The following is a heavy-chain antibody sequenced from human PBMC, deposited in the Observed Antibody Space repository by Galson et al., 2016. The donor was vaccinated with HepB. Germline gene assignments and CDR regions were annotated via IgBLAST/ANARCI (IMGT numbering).Heavy chain of an antibody. V-gene: IGHV4-34*01. Sequence: SETLSLTCAVYGGSFSNYYWSWIRQPPGKGLEWIGEINHSGSTNYNPSLKSRVTISADTSKNQFSLKLSSVTAADTAVYFCARRRGIWSGYEVYYGMDVWGQGTTVTVSS. D-gene: IGHD3-3*01. CDR1: GGSFSNYY. CDR3: ARRRGIWSGYEVYYGMDV. J-gene: IGHJ6*02. CDR2: INHSGST.